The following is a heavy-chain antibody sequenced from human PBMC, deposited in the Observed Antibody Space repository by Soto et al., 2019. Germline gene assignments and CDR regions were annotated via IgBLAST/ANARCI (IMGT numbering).Heavy chain of an antibody. CDR2: IYYNGGT. CDR3: ARLNTRTEFSTFDY. J-gene: IGHJ4*02. D-gene: IGHD3-3*02. V-gene: IGHV4-39*01. Sequence: SETLSLTCTVSGGSISSDFSYWAWIRQSPGKGLEWIGSIYYNGGTYHNRALRSRLTISVDTSKNQFSLKVNSVAAADTAVYYCARLNTRTEFSTFDYWGQGSLVTVSS. CDR1: GGSISSDFSY.